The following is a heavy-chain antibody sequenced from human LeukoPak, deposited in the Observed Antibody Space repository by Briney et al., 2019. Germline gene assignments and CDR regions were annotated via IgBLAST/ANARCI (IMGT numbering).Heavy chain of an antibody. J-gene: IGHJ4*02. CDR3: ARHEIGRYCTNGVCFFDY. CDR1: GDSINNNNYY. CDR2: IYYSGST. Sequence: SETLSLTCTVSGDSINNNNYYWGWIRQPPGKGLEWIGSIYYSGSTYYNPSLKSRVTISVDTSKNQFSLKLSSVTAADTAVYYCARHEIGRYCTNGVCFFDYWGQGTLVTVSS. V-gene: IGHV4-39*01. D-gene: IGHD2-8*01.